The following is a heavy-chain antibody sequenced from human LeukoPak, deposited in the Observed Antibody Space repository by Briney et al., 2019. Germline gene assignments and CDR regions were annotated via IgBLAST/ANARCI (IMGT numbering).Heavy chain of an antibody. D-gene: IGHD6-19*01. Sequence: GGSLRLSCAASGFTFSSYAMHWVRQAPGKGLEWVAVISYDGSNKYYADSVKGRFTISRDNSKNTLYLQMNSLRAEDTAVHYCARSSGWYYWGQGTLVTVSS. V-gene: IGHV3-30-3*01. J-gene: IGHJ4*02. CDR1: GFTFSSYA. CDR2: ISYDGSNK. CDR3: ARSSGWYY.